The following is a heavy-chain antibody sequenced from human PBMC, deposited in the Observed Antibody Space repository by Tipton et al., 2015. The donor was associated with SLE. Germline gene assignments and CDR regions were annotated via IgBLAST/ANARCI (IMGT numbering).Heavy chain of an antibody. Sequence: GSLRLSCAGSGFVFSSYWMRWVRRPPGKGLGWISYINSDGSVTKYADSVKGRFTISRDNAENALYLQMTTLSVEDTAVYYCARDDETNSAWYNWLDPWGQVTQVTVSS. V-gene: IGHV3-74*01. CDR2: INSDGSVT. CDR1: GFVFSSYW. J-gene: IGHJ5*02. D-gene: IGHD1-14*01. CDR3: ARDDETNSAWYNWLDP.